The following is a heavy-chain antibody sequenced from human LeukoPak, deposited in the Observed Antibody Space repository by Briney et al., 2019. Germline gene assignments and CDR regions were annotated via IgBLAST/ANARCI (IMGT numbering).Heavy chain of an antibody. CDR2: IYHSGST. V-gene: IGHV4-59*08. CDR1: GASMNSDY. Sequence: SETLSLTCEVSGASMNSDYWIWIRQPPGKGLEWIGYIYHSGSTNYNPSLRSRATISVDTSKKQFSLRLSSVTAADTAMYYCARRVPSGFVDSWGQGTLVTVSS. J-gene: IGHJ4*02. CDR3: ARRVPSGFVDS. D-gene: IGHD5-12*01.